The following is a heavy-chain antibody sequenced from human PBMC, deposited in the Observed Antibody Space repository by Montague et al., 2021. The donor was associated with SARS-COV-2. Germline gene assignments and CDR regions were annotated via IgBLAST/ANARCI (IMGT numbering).Heavy chain of an antibody. CDR2: IKFDGTVI. V-gene: IGHV3-74*01. CDR1: GFAFNNYW. J-gene: IGHJ4*02. CDR3: VRDKGTHRILDY. D-gene: IGHD1-14*01. Sequence: SLRLSCAASGFAFNNYWMHWVRQAPGKGLVWVSRIKFDGTVIHYADSAKGRFTISRDNAKNTLYLQMNSLRVEETAVCYCVRDKGTHRILDYWGQGILVTVSS.